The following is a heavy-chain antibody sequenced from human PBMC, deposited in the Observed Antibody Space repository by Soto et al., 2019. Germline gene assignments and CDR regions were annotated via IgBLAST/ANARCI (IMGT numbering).Heavy chain of an antibody. D-gene: IGHD4-17*01. CDR3: ARSNRDYGDD. V-gene: IGHV4-39*07. CDR1: EGSVSSSSYY. Sequence: SETLSLTCTVSEGSVSSSSYYWGLIRQPPGKGLEWIGSIFHSGSTNYNPSIKGRVTISVDTSKNQFSLKLSSVTAADTAVYYCARSNRDYGDDWSQGTLVTVSS. CDR2: IFHSGST. J-gene: IGHJ4*02.